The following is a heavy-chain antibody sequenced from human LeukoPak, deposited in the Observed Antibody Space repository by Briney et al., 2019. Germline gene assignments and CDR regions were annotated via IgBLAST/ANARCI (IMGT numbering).Heavy chain of an antibody. V-gene: IGHV3-30*02. J-gene: IGHJ4*02. CDR1: GFSFSGYG. CDR3: AKDYNNGFDY. D-gene: IGHD1-14*01. CDR2: IRYDGSTK. Sequence: GGSLRLSCAASGFSFSGYGRHWVRQAPGKGLEWVTFIRYDGSTKSYADSVKGRFTIARDNSKNTLYLQMNSLRAEDTAVYFCAKDYNNGFDYWGQGALVTVSS.